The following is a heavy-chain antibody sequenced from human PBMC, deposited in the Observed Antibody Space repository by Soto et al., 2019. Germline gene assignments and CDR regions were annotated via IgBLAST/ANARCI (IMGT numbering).Heavy chain of an antibody. Sequence: VQLVESGGGLVQPGGSLRLSCAASGFTFSSYTMSWVRQAPGKGLEWVSSISGLGGDTSYADSVKGRFTISRDYSKNTLYLQMSSLRAEDTAVYYCAKREGGIAYYFDYWGQGTLVTVSS. J-gene: IGHJ4*02. CDR3: AKREGGIAYYFDY. CDR1: GFTFSSYT. CDR2: ISGLGGDT. D-gene: IGHD1-26*01. V-gene: IGHV3-23*04.